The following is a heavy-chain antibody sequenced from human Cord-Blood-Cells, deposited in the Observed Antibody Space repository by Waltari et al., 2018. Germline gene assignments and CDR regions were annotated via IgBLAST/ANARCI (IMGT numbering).Heavy chain of an antibody. D-gene: IGHD7-27*01. CDR3: ARQTGVVGFDL. CDR1: GYSFTSSW. V-gene: IGHV5-51*01. CDR2: IKPGDSYT. J-gene: IGHJ2*01. Sequence: EVQLVQSGAEVKKPGESLKISCKGSGYSFTSSWIGWVRQMPGKGLEWMGFIKPGDSYTRYNPSFQGNVTIATDKSISTAYLQWSSLKAADTAMYYCARQTGVVGFDLWGRGTLVTVSS.